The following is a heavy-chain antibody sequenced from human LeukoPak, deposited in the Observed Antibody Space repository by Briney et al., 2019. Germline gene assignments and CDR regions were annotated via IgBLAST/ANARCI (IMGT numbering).Heavy chain of an antibody. CDR2: IYYSGST. V-gene: IGHV4-61*01. Sequence: SETLSLTCTVSGGSVSSGSYFWSWIRQPPGKGLDWIGHIYYSGSTNYNPSLKSRVTMSVDTSKNQFSLKLSSVTAADTAVYYCARDRSYYDSSGFYKYAFDIWGQGTVVTVCS. CDR1: GGSVSSGSYF. D-gene: IGHD3-22*01. J-gene: IGHJ3*02. CDR3: ARDRSYYDSSGFYKYAFDI.